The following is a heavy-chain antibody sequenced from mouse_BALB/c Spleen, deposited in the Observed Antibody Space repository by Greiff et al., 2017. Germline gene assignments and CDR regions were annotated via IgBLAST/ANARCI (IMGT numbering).Heavy chain of an antibody. CDR2: IDPANGNT. V-gene: IGHV14-3*02. CDR3: ARRYKVRRGAMDY. J-gene: IGHJ4*01. D-gene: IGHD2-14*01. CDR1: GFNIKDTY. Sequence: EVKLMESGAELVKPGASVKLSCTASGFNIKDTYMHWVKQRPEQGLEWIGRIDPANGNTKYDPKFQGKATITADTSSNTAYLQLSSLTSEDTAVYYCARRYKVRRGAMDYWGQGTSVTVSS.